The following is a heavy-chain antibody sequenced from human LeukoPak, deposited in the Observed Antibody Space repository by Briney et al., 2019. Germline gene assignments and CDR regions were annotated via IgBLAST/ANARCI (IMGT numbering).Heavy chain of an antibody. V-gene: IGHV1-46*03. J-gene: IGHJ4*02. Sequence: ASVKVSCKTSGYIFTSYYLHCVRQAPGQGLEWLGVVYPSAGTSDPAQRFRARITLSDDTSTSTVYMELRSLKSEDTAIYFCVREYHGGYFDFWGQGTLVTVSS. CDR2: VYPSAGTS. CDR1: GYIFTSYY. CDR3: VREYHGGYFDF. D-gene: IGHD3-16*01.